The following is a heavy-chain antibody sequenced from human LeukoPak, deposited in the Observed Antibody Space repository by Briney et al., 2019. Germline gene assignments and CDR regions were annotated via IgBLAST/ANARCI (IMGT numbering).Heavy chain of an antibody. CDR2: ISAYNGNT. CDR1: GYTFTSYG. CDR3: ARDTPRHYYDNSDGDY. Sequence: VASVKVSCKASGYTFTSYGISWVRQAPGQGLEWMGWISAYNGNTNYAQKFQGRVTITADKSTSTASMELSSLRSEDTAVYYCARDTPRHYYDNSDGDYWGQGTLVTVSS. D-gene: IGHD3-22*01. V-gene: IGHV1-18*01. J-gene: IGHJ4*02.